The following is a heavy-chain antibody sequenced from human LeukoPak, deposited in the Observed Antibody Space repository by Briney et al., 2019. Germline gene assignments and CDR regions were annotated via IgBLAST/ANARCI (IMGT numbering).Heavy chain of an antibody. D-gene: IGHD4-17*01. CDR2: FDPEDGET. J-gene: IGHJ3*02. V-gene: IGHV1-24*01. Sequence: ASVKVSCKVSGYTLTELSMHWVRQAPGKGLEWMGGFDPEDGETIYAQKFQGRVTMTEDTSTDTAYMELSSLRSEDTAVYYCATNIDYGDYRAFDIWGQGTMVTASS. CDR1: GYTLTELS. CDR3: ATNIDYGDYRAFDI.